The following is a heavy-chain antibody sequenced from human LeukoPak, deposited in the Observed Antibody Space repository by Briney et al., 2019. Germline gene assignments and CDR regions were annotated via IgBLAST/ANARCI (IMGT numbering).Heavy chain of an antibody. V-gene: IGHV1-24*01. D-gene: IGHD2-2*01. CDR2: FDPEDGET. CDR1: GYTLTELS. Sequence: ASVKVSCKVSGYTLTELSMHWVRQAPGKGLEWMGGFDPEDGETIYAQKFQGRVTMTEDTSTDTAYMELSSLRSDDTAVYYCARDSFRYCSSTSCKRFDYWGQGTLVTVSS. J-gene: IGHJ4*02. CDR3: ARDSFRYCSSTSCKRFDY.